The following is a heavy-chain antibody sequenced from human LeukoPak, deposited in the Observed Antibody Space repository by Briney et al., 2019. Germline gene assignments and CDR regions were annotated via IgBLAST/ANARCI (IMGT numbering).Heavy chain of an antibody. V-gene: IGHV3-30*18. Sequence: PGGSLRLSCAASGFTFSSYGMHWVRQAPGKGLEWVAVISYDGSNKYYADSVKGRFTISRDNSKNTLYLQMNSLRAEDTAVYYCAKDRGRDGYNSIDYWGQGTLVIVSS. J-gene: IGHJ4*02. CDR1: GFTFSSYG. D-gene: IGHD5-24*01. CDR2: ISYDGSNK. CDR3: AKDRGRDGYNSIDY.